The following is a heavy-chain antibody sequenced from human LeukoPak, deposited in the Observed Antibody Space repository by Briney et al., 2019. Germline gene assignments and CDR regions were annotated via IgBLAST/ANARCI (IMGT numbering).Heavy chain of an antibody. CDR1: GYTFTSHG. J-gene: IGHJ4*02. CDR3: ARVRDYLFDY. CDR2: IRPSTGDT. D-gene: IGHD2/OR15-2a*01. Sequence: GASVKVSCKASGYTFTSHGISWVRQAPGQGLEWVGWIRPSTGDTDYALNLQGRVTLTTDTSTSTAYMELRSLRSDDTAVYYCARVRDYLFDYWGQGTLVTVSS. V-gene: IGHV1-18*01.